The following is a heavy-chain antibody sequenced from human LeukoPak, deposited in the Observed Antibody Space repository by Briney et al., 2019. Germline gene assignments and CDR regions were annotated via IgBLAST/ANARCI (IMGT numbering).Heavy chain of an antibody. CDR2: ISYDGSNK. CDR1: GFTFSSYA. Sequence: PGGSLRLSCAASGFTFSSYAMHWVRQAPGKGLEWVAVISYDGSNKYYADSVKGRFTISRDNSKNTLYLQMTSLRVEDTAFYYCATNSRRPHQYYMDVWGKGTTVTVSS. CDR3: ATNSRRPHQYYMDV. D-gene: IGHD1-14*01. J-gene: IGHJ6*03. V-gene: IGHV3-30*04.